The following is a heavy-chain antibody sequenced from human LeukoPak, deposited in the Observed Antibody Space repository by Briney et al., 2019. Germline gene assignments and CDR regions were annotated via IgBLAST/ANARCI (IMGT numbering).Heavy chain of an antibody. V-gene: IGHV4-34*01. D-gene: IGHD6-19*01. CDR3: ARESVAGTDYYYYYYGMDV. Sequence: PSETLSLTCAVYGGSFSGYYWSWIRQPPGKGLEWIGEINHSGSTNYNPSLKSRVTISVDTSKNQFSLKLSSVTAADTAVYYCARESVAGTDYYYYYYGMDVWGQGTTVTVSS. CDR2: INHSGST. J-gene: IGHJ6*02. CDR1: GGSFSGYY.